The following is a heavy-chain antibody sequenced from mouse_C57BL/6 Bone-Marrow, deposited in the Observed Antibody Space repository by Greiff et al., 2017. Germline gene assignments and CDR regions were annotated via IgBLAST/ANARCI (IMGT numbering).Heavy chain of an antibody. CDR3: ARFYDYDLSYYYAMDY. V-gene: IGHV1-78*01. D-gene: IGHD2-4*01. J-gene: IGHJ4*01. CDR2: IYPRDGST. CDR1: GYTFTDHT. Sequence: VQLQQSDAELVKPGASVKISCKVSGYTFTDHTIHWMKQRPEQGLEWIGYIYPRDGSTKYNEKFKGKATLTADKSSSTAYMQLNSLTSEDSAVYFCARFYDYDLSYYYAMDYWGQGTSVTVSS.